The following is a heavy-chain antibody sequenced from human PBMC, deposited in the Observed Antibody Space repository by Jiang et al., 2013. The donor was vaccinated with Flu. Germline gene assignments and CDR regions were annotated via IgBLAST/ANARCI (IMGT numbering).Heavy chain of an antibody. J-gene: IGHJ3*02. Sequence: LLKPSETLSLTCAVYGGSFSGYYWSWIRQPPGKGLEWIGEINHSGSTNYNPSLKSRVTISVDTSKNQFSLKLSSVTAADTAVYYCASPYCGGDCSTGGGSAFDIWGQGTMVTVSS. D-gene: IGHD2-21*02. V-gene: IGHV4-34*01. CDR3: ASPYCGGDCSTGGGSAFDI. CDR1: GGSFSGYY. CDR2: INHSGST.